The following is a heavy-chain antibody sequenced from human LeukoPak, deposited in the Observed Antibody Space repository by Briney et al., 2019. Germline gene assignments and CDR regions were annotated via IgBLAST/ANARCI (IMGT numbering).Heavy chain of an antibody. J-gene: IGHJ4*02. CDR2: INPNSGGT. CDR1: GYTFTGYY. D-gene: IGHD3-9*01. V-gene: IGHV1-2*02. CDR3: ARSPVLRYFDWLQTEGYFDY. Sequence: ASVKVSCKASGYTFTGYYMHWVRQAPGQGLEWMGWINPNSGGTNYAQKFQGGVTMTRDTSISTAYMELSRLRSDDTAVYYCARSPVLRYFDWLQTEGYFDYWGQGTLVTVSS.